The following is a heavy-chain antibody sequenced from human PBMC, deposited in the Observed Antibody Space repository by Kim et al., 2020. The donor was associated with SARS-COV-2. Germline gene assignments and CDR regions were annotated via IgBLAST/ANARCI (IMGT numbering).Heavy chain of an antibody. CDR2: IYHSGST. J-gene: IGHJ4*02. CDR1: GYSISSGYY. V-gene: IGHV4-38-2*02. D-gene: IGHD3-22*01. Sequence: SETLSLTCTVSGYSISSGYYWGWIRQPPGKGLEWIGSIYHSGSTYYNPSLKSRVTISVDTSKNQFSLKLSSVTAADTAVYYCAREIRGYYDSPPYFDYWGQGTLVTVSS. CDR3: AREIRGYYDSPPYFDY.